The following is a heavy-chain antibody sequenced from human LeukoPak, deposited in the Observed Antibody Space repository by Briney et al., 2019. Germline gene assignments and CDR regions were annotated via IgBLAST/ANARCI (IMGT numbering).Heavy chain of an antibody. CDR1: GFTFSSYS. Sequence: PGGSLRLSCAASGFTFSSYSMNWVRQAPGKGLEWVSYISSSSSTIYYADSVKGRFTISRDNAKNSLYLQMNSLRAEDTAVYYCARAYYYDSSGYTPAWFDPWGQGTLVTVSS. CDR3: ARAYYYDSSGYTPAWFDP. CDR2: ISSSSSTI. J-gene: IGHJ5*02. D-gene: IGHD3-22*01. V-gene: IGHV3-48*04.